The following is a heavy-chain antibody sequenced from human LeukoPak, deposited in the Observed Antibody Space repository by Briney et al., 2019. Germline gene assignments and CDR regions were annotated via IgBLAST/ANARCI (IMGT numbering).Heavy chain of an antibody. CDR3: TRHALEAYGDFTSD. V-gene: IGHV3-73*01. CDR2: IRSKANSYAT. J-gene: IGHJ4*02. Sequence: SGGSLRLSCAASGFTFSSYAMSWVRQASGKGLEWVGRIRSKANSYATAYAASVKGRFTISRDDSKNTAYLQMNSLKTEDTAVYYCTRHALEAYGDFTSDWGQGTLVTVSS. CDR1: GFTFSSYA. D-gene: IGHD4-17*01.